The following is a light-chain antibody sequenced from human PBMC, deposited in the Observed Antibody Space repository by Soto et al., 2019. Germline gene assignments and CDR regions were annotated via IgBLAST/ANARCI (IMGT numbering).Light chain of an antibody. Sequence: SYELTQPTSVSVSPGQTASITCSGDKLGDKYACWYQQKPGQSPVLVIYQDSKRPSGIPERFSGSNSGNTTTLTISGTQAMDEADYYCQAWDTSTVVFGGGTKL. J-gene: IGLJ2*01. CDR3: QAWDTSTVV. CDR1: KLGDKY. CDR2: QDS. V-gene: IGLV3-1*01.